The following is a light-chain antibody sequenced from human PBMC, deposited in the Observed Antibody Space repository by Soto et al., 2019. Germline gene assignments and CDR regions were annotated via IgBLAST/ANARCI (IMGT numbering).Light chain of an antibody. CDR3: QQSNNWPKT. CDR2: DAS. V-gene: IGKV3-15*01. CDR1: QSVGSN. J-gene: IGKJ1*01. Sequence: EIVMTQSPDILSVSPGATATLSCRASQSVGSNLAWYQQKPGQAPRLLISDASTRAAGLPARFSGSGSGTEFALTISSLQSEDFAVYYCQQSNNWPKTFGQGTKVEIK.